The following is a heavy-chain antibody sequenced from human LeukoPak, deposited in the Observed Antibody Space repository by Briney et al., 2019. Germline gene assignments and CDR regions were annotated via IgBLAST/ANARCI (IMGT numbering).Heavy chain of an antibody. V-gene: IGHV4-59*08. CDR3: ARRTAGYDFWSGYYTDYGMDV. CDR1: GGSISSYY. Sequence: SETLSLTCTVSGGSISSYYWSWIRQPPGKGLEWIGYIYYSGSTNYNPSLKSRVTISADSSKNQFSLRLSSVTAADTAVYYCARRTAGYDFWSGYYTDYGMDVWGQGTTVTVSS. D-gene: IGHD3-3*01. J-gene: IGHJ6*02. CDR2: IYYSGST.